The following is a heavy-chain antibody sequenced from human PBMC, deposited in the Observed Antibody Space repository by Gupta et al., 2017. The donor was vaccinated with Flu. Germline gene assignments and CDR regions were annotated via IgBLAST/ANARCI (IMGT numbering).Heavy chain of an antibody. D-gene: IGHD4-17*01. CDR1: GGNLISRV. CDR3: ATFSEAFPDYGDIFMTSAYFKNPMDI. J-gene: IGHJ6*02. CDR2: ITPLYGTT. V-gene: IGHV1-69*06. Sequence: QMQLVKSGAEVRKPGWSGKGSCTASGGNLISRVISWLRQTTGQGPEWLGGITPLYGTTDYAQRLQYRVTLTADTSTNTVYLELRTLTSEDTAVYYCATFSEAFPDYGDIFMTSAYFKNPMDIWGPGTTVSVS.